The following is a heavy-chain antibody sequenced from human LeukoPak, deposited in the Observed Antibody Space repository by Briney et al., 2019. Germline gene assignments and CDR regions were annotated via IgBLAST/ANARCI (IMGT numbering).Heavy chain of an antibody. CDR3: ARGVGGGRIAVAGTTTLLFDY. J-gene: IGHJ4*02. CDR2: ISSSSSYI. CDR1: GFTFSSYS. V-gene: IGHV3-21*01. Sequence: GGSLRLSCAASGFTFSSYSMNWVRQAPGKGLEWVSSISSSSSYIYYADSVKGRFTISRDNAKNSLYRQMNSLRAEDTAVYYCARGVGGGRIAVAGTTTLLFDYWGQGTLVTVSS. D-gene: IGHD6-19*01.